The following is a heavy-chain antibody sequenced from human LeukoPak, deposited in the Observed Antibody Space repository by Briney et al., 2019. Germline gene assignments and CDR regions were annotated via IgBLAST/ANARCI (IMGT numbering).Heavy chain of an antibody. CDR3: ARGRGGTYQYFDY. CDR2: IYYSGST. CDR1: GGSINNYF. J-gene: IGHJ4*02. D-gene: IGHD1-26*01. Sequence: PSESLSLTCTVSGGSINNYFWSWIRQPPGKGLELIGYIYYSGSTNYNPSLKSRVTISVDTSKNQLSLNLSSVTAADTAMYFCARGRGGTYQYFDYWGQGTLVTVSS. V-gene: IGHV4-59*13.